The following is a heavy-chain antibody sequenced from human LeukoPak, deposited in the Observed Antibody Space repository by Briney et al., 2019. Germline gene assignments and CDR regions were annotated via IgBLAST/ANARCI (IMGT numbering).Heavy chain of an antibody. J-gene: IGHJ1*01. CDR2: ISSSSSTI. Sequence: GGSLRLSCAASGFTFSSYSMNWVRQAPGKGLEWVSYISSSSSTIYYADSVKGPFTISRDNAKNSLYLQMDSLRAEDTAVYYCANSPRSWTLPQHWGQGTLVTVSS. CDR1: GFTFSSYS. V-gene: IGHV3-48*01. D-gene: IGHD6-13*01. CDR3: ANSPRSWTLPQH.